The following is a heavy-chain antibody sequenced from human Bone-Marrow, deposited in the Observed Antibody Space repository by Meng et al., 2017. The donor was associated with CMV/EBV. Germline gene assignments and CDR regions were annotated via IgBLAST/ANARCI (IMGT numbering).Heavy chain of an antibody. CDR2: IIPIFGTA. Sequence: SVKVSCKASGGTFSSYAISGVRQAPGQGLEWMGGIIPIFGTANYAQKFQGRVTITTDESTSPVHMELSSRRSEDTAVYCCARFVAAAVPDGMDVWGQGTTVTVSS. CDR1: GGTFSSYA. D-gene: IGHD6-13*01. J-gene: IGHJ6*02. V-gene: IGHV1-69*05. CDR3: ARFVAAAVPDGMDV.